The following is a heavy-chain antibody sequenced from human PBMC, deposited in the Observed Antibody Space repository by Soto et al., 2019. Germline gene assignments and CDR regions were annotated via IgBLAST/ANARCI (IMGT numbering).Heavy chain of an antibody. D-gene: IGHD2-15*01. CDR2: ISSSGSTI. CDR1: GFTSSDYY. V-gene: IGHV3-11*01. Sequence: VQLVESGGGLVKPGGSLRLSCAASGFTSSDYYMSWIRQAPGKGLEWVSYISSSGSTIYYADSVKGRFTISRDNAKNSLYLQMNSLRAEDTAVYYCASDNWGYCSGGSCSPGDYWGQGTLVTVSS. J-gene: IGHJ4*02. CDR3: ASDNWGYCSGGSCSPGDY.